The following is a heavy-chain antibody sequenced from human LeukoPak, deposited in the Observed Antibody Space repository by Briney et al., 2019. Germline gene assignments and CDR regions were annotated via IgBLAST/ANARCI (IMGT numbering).Heavy chain of an antibody. V-gene: IGHV4-31*03. D-gene: IGHD3-22*01. Sequence: PSETLSLTCTVSGGSISSGGYYWSWIRQHPGKGLEWIGYIYYSGSTYYNPSLKSRVTISVDTSKNQFSLKLSSVTAADTAVYYCARGDSSGYYHSLYYFDYWGQGTLVTVSS. CDR1: GGSISSGGYY. CDR3: ARGDSSGYYHSLYYFDY. CDR2: IYYSGST. J-gene: IGHJ4*02.